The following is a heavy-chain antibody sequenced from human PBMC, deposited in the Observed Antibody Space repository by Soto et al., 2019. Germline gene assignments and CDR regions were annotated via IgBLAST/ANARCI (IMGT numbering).Heavy chain of an antibody. Sequence: QVQLQESGPGLVKPSQTLSLTCTVSGGSISSGGYYWSWIRQHPGKGLEWIGYIYYSGSTYYNTSLKSRVTISEDTSKNHFSLKLSSVTAADTAVYYCAAGFGELSPLDYWGQGTLVTVSS. CDR3: AAGFGELSPLDY. V-gene: IGHV4-31*03. D-gene: IGHD3-10*01. CDR1: GGSISSGGYY. J-gene: IGHJ4*02. CDR2: IYYSGST.